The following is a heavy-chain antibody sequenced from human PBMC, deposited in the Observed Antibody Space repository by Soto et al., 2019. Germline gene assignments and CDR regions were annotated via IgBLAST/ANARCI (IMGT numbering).Heavy chain of an antibody. J-gene: IGHJ5*02. CDR2: ISGSGGST. D-gene: IGHD6-19*01. V-gene: IGHV3-23*01. CDR1: GFTFSSYA. CDR3: AKGSYSGWYGSWFDP. Sequence: EVQLLESGGGLVQPGGSLRLSCAASGFTFSSYAMSWVRQAPGKGLEWVSAISGSGGSTYYADSVKGRFTISRDNSRNTLYLQMNSLRAEDTAVYYCAKGSYSGWYGSWFDPWGQGTLVTVSS.